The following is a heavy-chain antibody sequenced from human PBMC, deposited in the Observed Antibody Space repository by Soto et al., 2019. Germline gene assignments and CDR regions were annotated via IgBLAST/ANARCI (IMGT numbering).Heavy chain of an antibody. CDR1: GGSISSSNW. V-gene: IGHV4-4*02. CDR2: IYHRGST. J-gene: IGHJ6*02. Sequence: QVQLQESGPGLVKPSGTLSLTCAVSGGSISSSNWWSWVRQPPGKGLEWIGEIYHRGSTNYNPSPKSRITISVDKSKNQFSRKRSSVTAADTAVYYCAMTRLYSDYGSYYYYYGMDVRGQGTTVTVSS. CDR3: AMTRLYSDYGSYYYYYGMDV. D-gene: IGHD4-17*01.